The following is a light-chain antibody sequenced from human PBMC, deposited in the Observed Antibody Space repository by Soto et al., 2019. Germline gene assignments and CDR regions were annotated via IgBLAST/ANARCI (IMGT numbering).Light chain of an antibody. J-gene: IGKJ4*01. CDR3: QQRSDRLS. Sequence: VVLTQSPATLSLSLGESATLSCRASQSVGSNLAWYQQKRAQAPRLLIYDATERATGIPARFTGSRSGTDFTLSISSLEPGDFAVYYCQQRSDRLSFGGGTVVEI. CDR2: DAT. CDR1: QSVGSN. V-gene: IGKV3-11*01.